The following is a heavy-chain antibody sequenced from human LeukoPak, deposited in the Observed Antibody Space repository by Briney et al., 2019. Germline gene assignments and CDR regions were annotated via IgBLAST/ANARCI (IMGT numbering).Heavy chain of an antibody. CDR2: IYYTGRT. V-gene: IGHV4-39*01. J-gene: IGHJ4*02. CDR3: ATQVAGGPLDY. CDR1: GGSISSTTYY. D-gene: IGHD6-19*01. Sequence: PSETLSLTCAVSGGSISSTTYYWAWIRQPPGKGLEWIGSIYYTGRTHYIPSLKSRVPISLDTPKNQFSLSLSSVTAADTAVYYCATQVAGGPLDYWGQGTLVTVSS.